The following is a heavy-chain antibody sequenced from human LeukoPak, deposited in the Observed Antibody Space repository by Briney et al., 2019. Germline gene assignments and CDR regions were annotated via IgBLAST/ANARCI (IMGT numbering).Heavy chain of an antibody. CDR3: ARLGPRYYDSSGYIDY. V-gene: IGHV1-18*01. D-gene: IGHD3-22*01. J-gene: IGHJ4*02. CDR1: GYTFTSYG. Sequence: GASVKVSCKASGYTFTSYGISWVRQAPGQGLEWMGWISAYNGNTNYAQKLQGRVTMTTDTSTSTAYMELRSLGSDDTAVYYCARLGPRYYDSSGYIDYWGQGTLVTVSS. CDR2: ISAYNGNT.